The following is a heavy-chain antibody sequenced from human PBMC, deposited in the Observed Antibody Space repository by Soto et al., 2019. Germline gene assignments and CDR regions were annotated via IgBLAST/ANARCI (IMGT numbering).Heavy chain of an antibody. J-gene: IGHJ6*02. V-gene: IGHV3-33*01. CDR2: IWNDGNGY. CDR3: ARRQISPPTRGAASARGGRDV. CDR1: GFTFNNYG. D-gene: IGHD6-13*01. Sequence: QVQLVESGGGVVQPGRSLRLSCAASGFTFNNYGMHWVRQAPGKGLEWVAVIWNDGNGYYYANSVKGRFTISRDNSKNTLYLQMSSLRVEDTAVSYCARRQISPPTRGAASARGGRDVWGEGTMVTVYS.